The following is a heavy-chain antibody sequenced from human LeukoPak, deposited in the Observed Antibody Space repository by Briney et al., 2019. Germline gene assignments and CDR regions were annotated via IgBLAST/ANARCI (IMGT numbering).Heavy chain of an antibody. J-gene: IGHJ4*02. CDR3: AREPPGGYERYGSGSYHDY. D-gene: IGHD3-10*01. V-gene: IGHV4-61*02. Sequence: PSETLSLTCTVSGGSISSGSYYWSWIRQPAGKGLEWIGRIYTSGSTNYNPSLKSRVTISVDTSKNQFSLKLSSVTAADTAVYYCAREPPGGYERYGSGSYHDYWGQGTLVTVSS. CDR1: GGSISSGSYY. CDR2: IYTSGST.